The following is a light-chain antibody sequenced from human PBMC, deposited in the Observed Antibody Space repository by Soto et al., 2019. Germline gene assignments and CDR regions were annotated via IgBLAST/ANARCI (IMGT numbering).Light chain of an antibody. V-gene: IGLV1-44*01. CDR1: SSNIGSNT. CDR3: AAWDDSRSVV. Sequence: QSVLTQPPSASGTPGQRVTISCSGSSSNIGSNTVNWYQHLPGTAPKLLIYSNNQRPSGVPDRFSGSKSGTSASLAISGLHAEDEADYYCAAWDDSRSVVFGGGTKLTVL. CDR2: SNN. J-gene: IGLJ3*02.